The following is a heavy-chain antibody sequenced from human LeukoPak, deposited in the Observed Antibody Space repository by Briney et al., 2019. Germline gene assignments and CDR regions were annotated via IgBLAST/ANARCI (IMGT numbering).Heavy chain of an antibody. CDR3: ARDLYGSGSYFDY. D-gene: IGHD3-10*01. CDR2: IYSGGST. J-gene: IGHJ4*02. CDR1: GFTVSSNY. V-gene: IGHV3-66*01. Sequence: GGSLRLSCAASGFTVSSNYMSWVRQAPGKGLEWVSVIYSGGSTYYADSVKGRFTISRDNSKNTPYLQMNSLRAEDTAVYYCARDLYGSGSYFDYWGQGTLVTVSS.